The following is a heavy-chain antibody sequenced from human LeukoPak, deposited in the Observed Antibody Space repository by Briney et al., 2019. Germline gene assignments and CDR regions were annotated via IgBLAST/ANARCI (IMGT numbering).Heavy chain of an antibody. V-gene: IGHV1-2*02. J-gene: IGHJ4*02. D-gene: IGHD3-22*01. CDR1: GYTFTGYY. Sequence: ASVKVSCKASGYTFTGYYMHWVRQAPGQGLEWMGWINPNSGGTNYAQKFQGRVTMTRDTSISTAYMELSRLRSDDTAVYYCARGPFDLPVSYDSSGYLRNWGQGTLVTVSS. CDR3: ARGPFDLPVSYDSSGYLRN. CDR2: INPNSGGT.